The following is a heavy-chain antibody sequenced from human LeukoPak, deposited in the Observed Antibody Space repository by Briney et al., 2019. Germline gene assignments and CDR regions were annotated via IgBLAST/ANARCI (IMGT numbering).Heavy chain of an antibody. D-gene: IGHD6-13*01. V-gene: IGHV4-59*01. CDR1: GGSISSYY. Sequence: SETLSLTCTVSGGSISSYYWSWIRQPPGKGLEWIGYIYSSGSTNYNPSIKSRITISVDTSKNQFSLKLSSVTAADTAVYYCARSLSPGYSSSWPFDYWGQGTLVTVSS. CDR2: IYSSGST. CDR3: ARSLSPGYSSSWPFDY. J-gene: IGHJ4*02.